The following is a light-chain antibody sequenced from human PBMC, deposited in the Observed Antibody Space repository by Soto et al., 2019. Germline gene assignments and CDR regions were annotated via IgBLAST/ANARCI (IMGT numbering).Light chain of an antibody. Sequence: DIQLTQSPSFLSASVGDRVTITCRASQGIRSFLAWYQQKPGKAPKLLIYAASTLQSGVPSRFSGSESGTEFTLTISSLQPEDFATYYCQQLNSYPRTVGQGTKVEIK. CDR1: QGIRSF. J-gene: IGKJ1*01. CDR3: QQLNSYPRT. CDR2: AAS. V-gene: IGKV1-9*01.